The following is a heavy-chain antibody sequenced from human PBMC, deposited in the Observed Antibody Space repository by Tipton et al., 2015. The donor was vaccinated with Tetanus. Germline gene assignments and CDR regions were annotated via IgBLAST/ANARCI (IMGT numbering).Heavy chain of an antibody. CDR1: GASISSYY. D-gene: IGHD3-10*01. CDR2: SHYSGST. J-gene: IGHJ4*02. V-gene: IGHV4-59*12. Sequence: TLSLTCTVSGASISSYYWNWIRQPPGKGLEWIGYSHYSGSTNYNPSLKSRVTLSIDTSKTQFSLKLSSVTPADTAIYYCARTGWFGHMPAFDSWGLGTLVTVSS. CDR3: ARTGWFGHMPAFDS.